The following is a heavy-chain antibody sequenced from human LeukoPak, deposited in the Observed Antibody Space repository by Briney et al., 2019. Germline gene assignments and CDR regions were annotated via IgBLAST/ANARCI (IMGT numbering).Heavy chain of an antibody. CDR1: GFTVSSNY. V-gene: IGHV3-66*02. Sequence: GGSLRLSCAASGFTVSSNYMSWVRQAPGKGLEWVSVIYSGGSTYYADSVKGRFTISRDNSKNTLYLQMNSLRAEDTAVYYCARDYYDSSGLLPKSDAFDIWDQGTMVTVSS. CDR3: ARDYYDSSGLLPKSDAFDI. D-gene: IGHD3-22*01. J-gene: IGHJ3*02. CDR2: IYSGGST.